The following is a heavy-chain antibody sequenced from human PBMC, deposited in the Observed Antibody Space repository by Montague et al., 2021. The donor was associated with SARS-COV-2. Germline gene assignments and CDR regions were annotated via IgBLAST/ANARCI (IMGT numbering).Heavy chain of an antibody. CDR1: GGSISSSSHY. CDR3: ARQGDQLLLEYWFDP. V-gene: IGHV4-39*01. CDR2: IYYSGST. D-gene: IGHD2-2*01. J-gene: IGHJ5*02. Sequence: SETLSLTCTVSGGSISSSSHYWGWIRQPPGKGLEWIGSIYYSGSTYYNPSLKSRVTISVDTSKNQFSLKLSSVTAADTAVYYCARQGDQLLLEYWFDPWGQGTLATVSS.